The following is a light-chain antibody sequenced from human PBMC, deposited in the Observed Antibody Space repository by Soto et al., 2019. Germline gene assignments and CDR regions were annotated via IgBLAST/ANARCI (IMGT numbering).Light chain of an antibody. Sequence: QSALTQPPSAPGSPGQSVTISCTGTSSDVGGYNYVSWYQQHPGKAPKLMISEVSKRPSGVPDRFSGSKSGNTASLTVSGLQAEDEADYYCSSFAGSNVVLGGGTKLTVL. CDR2: EVS. CDR3: SSFAGSNVV. V-gene: IGLV2-8*01. CDR1: SSDVGGYNY. J-gene: IGLJ2*01.